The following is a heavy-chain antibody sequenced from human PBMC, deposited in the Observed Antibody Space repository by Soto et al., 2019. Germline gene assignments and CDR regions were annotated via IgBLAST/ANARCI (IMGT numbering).Heavy chain of an antibody. D-gene: IGHD3-3*01. CDR2: TNEGSGNT. J-gene: IGHJ4*02. V-gene: IGHV1-3*01. Sequence: QVQIVQSVAELKRPGASVRVSCRATGYSFKNYAGHWVRQAPGQRLEWMGFTNEGSGNTRFSQKFHGRISITRDNSESTVYWYLSSLTSQDTAIYYCARYARSVSGVVTLDNWGPGTLVNVSS. CDR1: GYSFKNYA. CDR3: ARYARSVSGVVTLDN.